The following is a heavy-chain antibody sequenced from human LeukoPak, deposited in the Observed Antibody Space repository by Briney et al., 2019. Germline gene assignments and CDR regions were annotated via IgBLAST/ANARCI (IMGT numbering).Heavy chain of an antibody. CDR2: IYYSGST. CDR1: GGSISSYY. J-gene: IGHJ4*02. V-gene: IGHV4-59*01. D-gene: IGHD6-19*01. Sequence: SETLSLTCTVSGGSISSYYWSWIRQPPGKGLEWIGYIYYSGSTNYNPSLKSRVTISVDTSENQFSLKLSSVTAADTAVYYCARALAVAGFDYWGQGTLVTVSS. CDR3: ARALAVAGFDY.